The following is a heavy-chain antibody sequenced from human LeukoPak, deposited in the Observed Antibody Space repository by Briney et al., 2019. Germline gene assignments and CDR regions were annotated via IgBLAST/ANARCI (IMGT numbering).Heavy chain of an antibody. CDR1: GGSISSGGYY. CDR3: ARDFTMVRGVIEAGDY. V-gene: IGHV4-30-2*01. J-gene: IGHJ4*02. CDR2: IYHSGST. Sequence: NPSQTLSLTCTVSGGSISSGGYYWSWIRQPPGKGLEWIGYIYHSGSTYYNPSLKSRVTISVDKSKNQFSLKLSSVTAADTAVYYCARDFTMVRGVIEAGDYWGQGTLVTVSS. D-gene: IGHD3-10*01.